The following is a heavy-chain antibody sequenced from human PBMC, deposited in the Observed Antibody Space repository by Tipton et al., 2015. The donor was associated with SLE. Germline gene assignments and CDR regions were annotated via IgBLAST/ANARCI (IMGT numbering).Heavy chain of an antibody. Sequence: TLSLTCTVTGGSIRGQCCSWVRQPPGRTLDYIGTIFFSGITNYNPSLESRVTMSVDTSRNQFSLKLTSVTTADTAFYYCVRGFFDSRGYSNAFDMWGQGTMVTVSS. CDR2: IFFSGIT. D-gene: IGHD3-22*01. V-gene: IGHV4-59*11. CDR1: GGSIRGQC. J-gene: IGHJ3*02. CDR3: VRGFFDSRGYSNAFDM.